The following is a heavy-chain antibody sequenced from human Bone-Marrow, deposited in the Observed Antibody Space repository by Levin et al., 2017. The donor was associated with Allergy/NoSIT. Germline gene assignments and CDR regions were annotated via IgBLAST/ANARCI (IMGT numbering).Heavy chain of an antibody. D-gene: IGHD3-3*01. CDR1: GLTFKNYA. CDR3: AKDSQPYYNSWGGYTSWYFDV. Sequence: PGGSLRLSCAVSGLTFKNYAMSWVRQAAGKGLEWVSGFSSSDATTYYADSVKGRFTISADDSRKTLFLQMIGLRDEDTGIYYCAKDSQPYYNSWGGYTSWYFDVWGRGTQVTVSS. J-gene: IGHJ2*01. CDR2: FSSSDATT. V-gene: IGHV3-23*01.